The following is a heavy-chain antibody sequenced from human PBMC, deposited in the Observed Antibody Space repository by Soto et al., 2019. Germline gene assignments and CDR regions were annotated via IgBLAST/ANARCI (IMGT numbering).Heavy chain of an antibody. J-gene: IGHJ4*02. CDR2: INPSGGST. CDR3: ARAPDPYYDSSGYYSPYDY. Sequence: ASVKVSCKASGYTFTSYYMHWVRQAPGQGLEWMGIINPSGGSTSYAQKFQGRVTMTRDTSTSTVYMELSSLRSEDTAVYYCARAPDPYYDSSGYYSPYDYGGQGTLVTVSS. CDR1: GYTFTSYY. V-gene: IGHV1-46*01. D-gene: IGHD3-22*01.